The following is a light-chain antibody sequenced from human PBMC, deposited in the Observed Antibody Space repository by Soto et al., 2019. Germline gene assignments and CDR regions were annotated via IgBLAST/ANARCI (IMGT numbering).Light chain of an antibody. CDR3: QQYNNWPPLT. CDR2: GAS. Sequence: TQSPATLSVSPGERATLSCRASQSVSSNLAWYQQKPGQAPRLLIYGASTRATGIPARFSGSGSGTEFTLTISSLQSEDFAVYYCQQYNNWPPLTFGGGTKVDIK. V-gene: IGKV3-15*01. CDR1: QSVSSN. J-gene: IGKJ4*01.